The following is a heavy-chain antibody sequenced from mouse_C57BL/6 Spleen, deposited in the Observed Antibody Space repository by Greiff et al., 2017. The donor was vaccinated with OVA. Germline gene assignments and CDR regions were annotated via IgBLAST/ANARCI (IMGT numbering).Heavy chain of an antibody. V-gene: IGHV1-19*01. CDR2: INPYNGGT. CDR3: ARDYDYDSDY. Sequence: EVKLVESGPVLVKPGASVKMSCKASGYTFTDYYMNWVKQSHGKSLEWIGVINPYNGGTSYNQKFKGKATLTVDKSSSTAYMELNSLTSEDSAVYYCARDYDYDSDYWGQGTTLTVSS. CDR1: GYTFTDYY. J-gene: IGHJ2*01. D-gene: IGHD2-4*01.